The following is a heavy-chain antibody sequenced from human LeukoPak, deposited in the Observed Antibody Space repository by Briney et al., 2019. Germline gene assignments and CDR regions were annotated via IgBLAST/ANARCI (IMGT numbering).Heavy chain of an antibody. D-gene: IGHD2-2*01. CDR3: ARSLGYCSSTSCPFQH. V-gene: IGHV5-51*01. CDR2: IYPGDSDT. Sequence: GESLKIPCKGSGYSFTSYWIGWVRQMPGKGLEWMGIIYPGDSDTRYSPSFQGQVTISADKSISTAYLQWSSLKASDTAMYYCARSLGYCSSTSCPFQHWGQGTLVTVSS. CDR1: GYSFTSYW. J-gene: IGHJ1*01.